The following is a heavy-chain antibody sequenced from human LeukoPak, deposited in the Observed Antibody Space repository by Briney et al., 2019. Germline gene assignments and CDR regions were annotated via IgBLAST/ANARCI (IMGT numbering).Heavy chain of an antibody. CDR2: IYYSGST. J-gene: IGHJ2*01. CDR1: GGSISSYY. Sequence: SETLSLTCTVSGGSISSYYWSWIRQPPGKGLEWIGYIYYSGSTNYIPSLKSRVTISVDTSKNQFSLKLSSVTAADTAVYYCARCEAPGYSSSWYFWYFDLWGRGTLVTVSS. D-gene: IGHD6-13*01. CDR3: ARCEAPGYSSSWYFWYFDL. V-gene: IGHV4-59*01.